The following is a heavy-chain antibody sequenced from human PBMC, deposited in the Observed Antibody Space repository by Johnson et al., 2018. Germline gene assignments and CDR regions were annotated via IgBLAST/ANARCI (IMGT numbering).Heavy chain of an antibody. CDR3: ARGGAVTSPDYYYMDV. CDR1: GGSISSNY. D-gene: IGHD4-17*01. Sequence: QVQLQESGPGLVKPSETLSLTCIVSGGSISSNYWSWIRQPPGEGLEWIGYIYDSVATNYNPSLKSRVTISGDKSKNQFSLKLSSVTVADTAVYYCARGGAVTSPDYYYMDVWGKGTTVTVSS. CDR2: IYDSVAT. V-gene: IGHV4-59*01. J-gene: IGHJ6*03.